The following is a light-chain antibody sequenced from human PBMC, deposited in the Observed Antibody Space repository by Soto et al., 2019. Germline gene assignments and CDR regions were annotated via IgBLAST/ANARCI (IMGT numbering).Light chain of an antibody. V-gene: IGKV3-11*01. Sequence: EIVLTQSPATLSLSPGERATLSCRASQSVSSNLAWYQQKPGQAPRLLMFRTSSRATGFPARFSGSGSGTEFNLTISSLEPEDFAVYYCQQRSNWPPITFGQGTRLEIK. CDR2: RTS. CDR3: QQRSNWPPIT. CDR1: QSVSSN. J-gene: IGKJ5*01.